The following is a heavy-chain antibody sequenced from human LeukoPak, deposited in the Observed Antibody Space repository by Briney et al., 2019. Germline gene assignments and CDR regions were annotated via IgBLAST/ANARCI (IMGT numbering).Heavy chain of an antibody. CDR2: INPSGGST. CDR1: GYTFTSYY. Sequence: ASVKVSCKASGYTFTSYYMHWVRQAPGQGLEWMGIINPSGGSTSYAQKFQGRVTMTRDMSTSTVYMELSSLRSEDTAVYYCAXXXXXXVWGSYRSPFYYFDYWGQGTLVTVSS. CDR3: AXXXXXXVWGSYRSPFYYFDY. V-gene: IGHV1-46*01. D-gene: IGHD3-16*02. J-gene: IGHJ4*02.